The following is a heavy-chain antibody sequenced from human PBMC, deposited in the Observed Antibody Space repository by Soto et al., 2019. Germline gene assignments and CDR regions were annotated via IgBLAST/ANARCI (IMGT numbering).Heavy chain of an antibody. CDR2: IYSGGNT. CDR1: GFTVSSNY. Sequence: GGSLRLSCAASGFTVSSNYMSWVRQAPGKGLEWVSVIYSGGNTYYADSVKGRFTSSRDNSKNTLYLQMNSLRAEDTAVYYCGRVLLSRCSGGSCHYSDYYYYYMDVWGKGTTVTVSS. V-gene: IGHV3-66*01. CDR3: GRVLLSRCSGGSCHYSDYYYYYMDV. J-gene: IGHJ6*03. D-gene: IGHD2-15*01.